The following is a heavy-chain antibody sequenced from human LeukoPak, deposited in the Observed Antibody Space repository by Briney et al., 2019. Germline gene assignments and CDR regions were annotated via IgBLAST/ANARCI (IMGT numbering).Heavy chain of an antibody. D-gene: IGHD6-25*01. CDR2: INPNSGGT. Sequence: ASVKVSCKASGYTFTSYDINWVRQATGQGLEWMGWINPNSGGTNYAQKFQGRVTMTRDTSISTAYMELSRLRSDDTAVYYCARVAALRTSYYYMDVWGKGTTVTVSS. V-gene: IGHV1-2*02. CDR3: ARVAALRTSYYYMDV. J-gene: IGHJ6*03. CDR1: GYTFTSYD.